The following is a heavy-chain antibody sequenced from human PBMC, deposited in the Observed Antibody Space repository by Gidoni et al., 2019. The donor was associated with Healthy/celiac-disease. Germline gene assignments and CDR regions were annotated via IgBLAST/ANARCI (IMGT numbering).Heavy chain of an antibody. CDR1: GFTFSSCW. CDR3: ARVGPYYYGSGSYYNPLYYYYGMDV. D-gene: IGHD3-10*01. J-gene: IGHJ6*02. CDR2: INSDGSST. Sequence: EVQLVESGGGLVQPGGSLRLSCAASGFTFSSCWMHWVRQAPGKGRVWVSRINSDGSSTSYADSVKGRFTISRDNAKNTLYLQMNSLRAEDTAVYYCARVGPYYYGSGSYYNPLYYYYGMDVWGQGTTVTVSS. V-gene: IGHV3-74*01.